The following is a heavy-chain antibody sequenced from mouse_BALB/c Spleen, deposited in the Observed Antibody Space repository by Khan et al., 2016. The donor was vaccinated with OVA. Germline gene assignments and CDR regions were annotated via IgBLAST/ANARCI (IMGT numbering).Heavy chain of an antibody. J-gene: IGHJ3*01. Sequence: QIQLVQSGPGLVAPSQTLSITCTVSGFSLSNYGVHWVRQPPGKGLEWLGVIWAGGSTNQNSALMSRLSISKDDTKSQVFLKLNSLQTADTAIYYCARAFYNGAWFAYWGQGTLVTGAA. V-gene: IGHV2-9*02. CDR1: GFSLSNYG. CDR3: ARAFYNGAWFAY. CDR2: IWAGGST. D-gene: IGHD1-3*01.